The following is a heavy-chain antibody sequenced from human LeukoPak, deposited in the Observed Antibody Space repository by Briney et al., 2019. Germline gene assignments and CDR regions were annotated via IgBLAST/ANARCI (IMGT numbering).Heavy chain of an antibody. D-gene: IGHD3-10*01. CDR3: ARDVRSYYGSGSYVAFDI. J-gene: IGHJ3*02. CDR1: GGSFSGYY. Sequence: SETLSLTCAVYGGSFSGYYWSWIRQPPGKGLEWIGEINHSGSTNYNPSLKSRVTISVDTSKNQFSLKLSSVTAADTAVYYCARDVRSYYGSGSYVAFDIWDQGTMVTVSS. CDR2: INHSGST. V-gene: IGHV4-34*01.